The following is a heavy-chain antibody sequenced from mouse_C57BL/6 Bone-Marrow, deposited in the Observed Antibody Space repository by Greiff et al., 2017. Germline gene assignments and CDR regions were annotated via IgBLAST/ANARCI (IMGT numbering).Heavy chain of an antibody. CDR2: IDPSDSYT. Sequence: QVQLQQPGAELVKPGASVKLSCKASGYTFTSYWMQWVKQRPGQGLEWIGEIDPSDSYTNYNQKFKGKATLTVDTSSSTAYMQRSSLTSEDSAVYYCAREDITTVVADYYAMDYWGQGTSVTVSS. V-gene: IGHV1-50*01. CDR1: GYTFTSYW. J-gene: IGHJ4*01. CDR3: AREDITTVVADYYAMDY. D-gene: IGHD1-1*01.